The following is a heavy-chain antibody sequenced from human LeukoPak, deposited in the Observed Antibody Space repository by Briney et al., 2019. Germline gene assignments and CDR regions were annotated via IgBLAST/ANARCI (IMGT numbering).Heavy chain of an antibody. V-gene: IGHV4-39*01. CDR2: IYYSGST. J-gene: IGHJ4*02. Sequence: PSETLSLTCTVSGGSINSSSYYWGWIRQPPGKGLEWIGSIYYSGSTYYNPSLKSRVTISVDTSKNQFSLKLSSVTAADTAVYYCARGKAGYSYGSYFDYWGQGTLVTVSS. CDR1: GGSINSSSYY. CDR3: ARGKAGYSYGSYFDY. D-gene: IGHD5-18*01.